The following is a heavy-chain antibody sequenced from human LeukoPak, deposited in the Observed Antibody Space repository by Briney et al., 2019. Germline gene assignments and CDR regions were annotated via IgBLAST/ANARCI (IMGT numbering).Heavy chain of an antibody. Sequence: GSLRPSCAASGFILNDYGMHWVRQAPGKGLEWVADIWFDKNQHFADSVKGRFAISRDNSKNTVYLQINSLRAEDTAVYYCARDRHCVNGVCHSPPGMDVWGQGTTVTVSS. CDR3: ARDRHCVNGVCHSPPGMDV. V-gene: IGHV3-33*01. CDR2: IWFDKNQ. CDR1: GFILNDYG. D-gene: IGHD2-8*01. J-gene: IGHJ6*02.